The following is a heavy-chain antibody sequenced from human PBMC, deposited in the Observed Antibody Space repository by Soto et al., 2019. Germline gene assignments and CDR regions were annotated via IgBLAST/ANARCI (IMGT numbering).Heavy chain of an antibody. J-gene: IGHJ3*02. CDR1: GGSISSSSYY. CDR3: ARHVNFEKGGYDGFDI. D-gene: IGHD1-7*01. CDR2: IYYSGST. Sequence: QLQLQESGPGLVKPSETLSLTCTVSGGSISSSSYYWGWIRQPPGKGLEWIGRIYYSGSTYYNPSLKSRVTIAVDTSKTRFSLKLSAVKAGETAVYYFARHVNFEKGGYDGFDIWGQGTMVTVSS. V-gene: IGHV4-39*01.